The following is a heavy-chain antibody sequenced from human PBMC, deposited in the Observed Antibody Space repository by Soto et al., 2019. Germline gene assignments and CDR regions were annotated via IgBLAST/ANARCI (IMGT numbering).Heavy chain of an antibody. CDR1: GGSITNSNW. CDR3: ARGPPIVGNTTPLDS. V-gene: IGHV4-4*01. J-gene: IGHJ4*02. D-gene: IGHD1-26*01. CDR2: IYHAGST. Sequence: LSLTCTVSGGSITNSNWWSWVRLPPAKGLEWIGDIYHAGSTKYNPSLERRVTISVDTSNNQFALTLTSVTAADTAVYFCARGPPIVGNTTPLDSWGQGTLVTVSS.